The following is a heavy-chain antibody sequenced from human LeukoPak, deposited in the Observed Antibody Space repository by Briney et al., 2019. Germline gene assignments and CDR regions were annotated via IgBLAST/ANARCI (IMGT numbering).Heavy chain of an antibody. CDR1: GGSISSGDYY. Sequence: SETLSLTCTVSGGSISSGDYYWSWIRQPPGKGLEWIGYIYYSGSTYYNPSLKSRVTISVDTSKNQFSLKLSSVTAADTAVYYCAREAKYYYDSSGTDYYYYGMDVRGQGTTVTVSS. CDR2: IYYSGST. J-gene: IGHJ6*02. CDR3: AREAKYYYDSSGTDYYYYGMDV. V-gene: IGHV4-30-4*01. D-gene: IGHD3-22*01.